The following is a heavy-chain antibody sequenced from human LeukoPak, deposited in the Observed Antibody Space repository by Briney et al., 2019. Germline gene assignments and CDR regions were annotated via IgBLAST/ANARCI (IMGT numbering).Heavy chain of an antibody. CDR1: GGSFSGYY. CDR2: INHSGST. J-gene: IGHJ4*02. Sequence: KPSETLSLTCAVYGGSFSGYYWGWIRQPPGKGLEWIGEINHSGSTNYNPSLKSRVTISVDTCKNQFSLKLSSVTAADTAVYYCARGLVDYWGQGTLVTVSS. CDR3: ARGLVDY. V-gene: IGHV4-34*01.